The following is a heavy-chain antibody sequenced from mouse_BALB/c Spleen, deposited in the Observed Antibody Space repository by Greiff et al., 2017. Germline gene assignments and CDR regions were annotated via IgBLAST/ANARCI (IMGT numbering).Heavy chain of an antibody. CDR1: GYSITSDYA. J-gene: IGHJ2*01. V-gene: IGHV3-2*02. CDR2: ISYSGST. D-gene: IGHD2-1*01. CDR3: ARWGGNYSYYFDY. Sequence: VQLKESGPGLVKPSQSLSLTCTVTGYSITSDYAWNWIRQFPGNKLEWMGYISYSGSTSYNPSLKSRISITRDTSKNQFFLQLNSVTTEDTATYYCARWGGNYSYYFDYWGQGTTLTVSS.